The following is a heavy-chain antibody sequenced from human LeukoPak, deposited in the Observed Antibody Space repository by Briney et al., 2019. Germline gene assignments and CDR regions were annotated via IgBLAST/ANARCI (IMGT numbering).Heavy chain of an antibody. V-gene: IGHV4-61*02. CDR1: GGSISSGSYY. Sequence: SQTLSLTCTVSGGSISSGSYYWSWIRQPAGKGLEWIGRIYTSGSTNYNPSLKSRVTISVDTSKNQFSLKLSSVTAADTAVYYCARGGIGTSLDCWGQGTLVTVSS. J-gene: IGHJ4*02. CDR2: IYTSGST. D-gene: IGHD2-21*01. CDR3: ARGGIGTSLDC.